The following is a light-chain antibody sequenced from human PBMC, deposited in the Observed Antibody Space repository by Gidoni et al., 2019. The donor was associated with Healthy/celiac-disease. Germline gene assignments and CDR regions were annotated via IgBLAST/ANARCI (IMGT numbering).Light chain of an antibody. CDR3: CSYAGSSTGVV. V-gene: IGLV2-23*02. CDR1: RIDVGTSNL. J-gene: IGLJ2*01. Sequence: ALSQPASVSASPGPPITISCTGPRIDVGTSNLVSLYHQNPGKAPKLMIYEVSTRPSGVSNRVSGSKSGNTASLTSAGLQSEDEADYYCCSYAGSSTGVVFGGGTKLTVL. CDR2: EVS.